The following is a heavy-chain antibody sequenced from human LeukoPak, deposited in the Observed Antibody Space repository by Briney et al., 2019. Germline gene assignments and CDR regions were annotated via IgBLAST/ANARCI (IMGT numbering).Heavy chain of an antibody. CDR2: INPNSGGT. D-gene: IGHD3-22*01. Sequence: GASVKVSCKASGYTFTGYYMHWVRQAPGQGLEWMGWINPNSGGTNYAQKFQGRVTMTRDTSISTAYMELSRLRSDDTAVYYCARGSDSSGYYSWFDPWGQGTLVTVSS. CDR3: ARGSDSSGYYSWFDP. J-gene: IGHJ5*02. V-gene: IGHV1-2*02. CDR1: GYTFTGYY.